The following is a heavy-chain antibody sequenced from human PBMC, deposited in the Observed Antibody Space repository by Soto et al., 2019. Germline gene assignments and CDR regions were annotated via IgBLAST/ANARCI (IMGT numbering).Heavy chain of an antibody. CDR2: VNPEATIT. J-gene: IGHJ3*02. CDR3: ARPNGAADSAFGI. CDR1: GFTFGRHW. V-gene: IGHV3-74*01. Sequence: EVQLVESGGGLVQPGGSLRLSCAASGFTFGRHWMHWIRQTPGEGLVSISRVNPEATITDYADSVGGRFTIARDNAKSTLDLEWHSLTAEDSGVYYCARPNGAADSAFGIWGQGTKVTVSS. D-gene: IGHD2-8*01.